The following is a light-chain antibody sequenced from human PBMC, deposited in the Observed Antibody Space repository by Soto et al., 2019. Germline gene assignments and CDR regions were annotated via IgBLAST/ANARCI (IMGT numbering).Light chain of an antibody. J-gene: IGLJ1*01. CDR3: CSYTNINTRACV. Sequence: QSVLTQPASVSGSPGQSITISCTGTSGDIGSYNRVSWYQQHPGKAPKLIIYEVTDRPSGVSNRFSGSKSGNTASLTISGLQGEDEAEYYCCSYTNINTRACVFGTGTQLTVL. CDR1: SGDIGSYNR. V-gene: IGLV2-14*01. CDR2: EVT.